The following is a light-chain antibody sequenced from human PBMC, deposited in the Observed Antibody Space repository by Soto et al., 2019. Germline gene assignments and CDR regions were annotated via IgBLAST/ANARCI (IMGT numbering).Light chain of an antibody. CDR2: DDS. Sequence: SYELTQPPSVSVAPGQTARITCGGNNIGSKSVHWYQQKPGQAPVLVVYDDSDRPSGIPERFSGSKSGTSASLAISGLQSEDEADYHCATWDDSLKGVFGGGTKLTVL. CDR3: ATWDDSLKGV. CDR1: NIGSKS. V-gene: IGLV3-21*02. J-gene: IGLJ3*02.